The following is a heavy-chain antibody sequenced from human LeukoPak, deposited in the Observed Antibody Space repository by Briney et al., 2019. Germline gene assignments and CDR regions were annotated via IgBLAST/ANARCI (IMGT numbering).Heavy chain of an antibody. J-gene: IGHJ2*01. V-gene: IGHV3-23*01. CDR1: GYTFYNYA. CDR3: AKYGSGQLWLLGWYFDF. D-gene: IGHD3-16*01. CDR2: ISHDGAST. Sequence: GGSLRLSCAASGYTFYNYAVTWVRQPPGKGLEWVSSISHDGASTHYADSVKGRFTISRDNSTNTVFLQMDSLRAEDTAVYFCAKYGSGQLWLLGWYFDFWGRGTLVSVSS.